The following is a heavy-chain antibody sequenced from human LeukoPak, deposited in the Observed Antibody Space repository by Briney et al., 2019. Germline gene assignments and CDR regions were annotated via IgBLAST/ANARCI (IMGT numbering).Heavy chain of an antibody. CDR1: GFRFSDYA. D-gene: IGHD3-3*01. V-gene: IGHV3-23*01. CDR2: ITGNSGRVP. Sequence: PGGSLRLSCTASGFRFSDYAMTWVRQAPGKGLEWVSLITGNSGRVPFYAESVKGRFTISRDNSKDTVYLQMSSLRAEDTAVYYCAKVEASDVWSSCDSWGQGTLVTVSS. J-gene: IGHJ5*01. CDR3: AKVEASDVWSSCDS.